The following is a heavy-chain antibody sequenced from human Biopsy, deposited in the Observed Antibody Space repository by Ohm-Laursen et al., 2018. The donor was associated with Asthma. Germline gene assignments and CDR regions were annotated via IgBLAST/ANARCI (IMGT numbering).Heavy chain of an antibody. CDR2: FNPGNGNA. J-gene: IGHJ6*02. Sequence: ASVKVSCKASGYNFISFAIHWARQAPGQRPEWMGWFNPGNGNAKVSEKFQGRVSITRDTSATTAYLEVSSLTSEDTAVYYCARSAETYSGFDSNYYGMDVWGQGTRVTVSS. D-gene: IGHD5-12*01. CDR3: ARSAETYSGFDSNYYGMDV. V-gene: IGHV1-3*01. CDR1: GYNFISFA.